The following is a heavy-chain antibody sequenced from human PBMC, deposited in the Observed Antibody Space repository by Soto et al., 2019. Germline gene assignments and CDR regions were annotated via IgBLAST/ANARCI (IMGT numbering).Heavy chain of an antibody. CDR1: GGSISSYY. D-gene: IGHD5-12*01. CDR2: IYYSGST. V-gene: IGHV4-59*01. J-gene: IGHJ4*02. CDR3: ARCVATTFEPFFDY. Sequence: PSETLSLTCTVSGGSISSYYWSWIRQPPGKGLEWIGYIYYSGSTNYNPSLKSRVTISVDTSKNQFSLKLGSVTAADTAVYYCARCVATTFEPFFDYWGQGTLVTVSS.